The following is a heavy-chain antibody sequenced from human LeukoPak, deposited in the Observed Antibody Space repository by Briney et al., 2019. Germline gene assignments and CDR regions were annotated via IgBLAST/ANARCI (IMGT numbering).Heavy chain of an antibody. V-gene: IGHV3-30*04. CDR1: GFTFSSYA. CDR2: ISYDGSKK. Sequence: GGSLRLSCAASGFTFSSYAMHWVRQAPGKGVERGAVISYDGSKKYYADSVKGRFTISRDNSKNTLYLQMNSLRAEDTAVYYCAAMYSSGWYGYYWGQGTLVTVSS. D-gene: IGHD6-19*01. CDR3: AAMYSSGWYGYY. J-gene: IGHJ4*02.